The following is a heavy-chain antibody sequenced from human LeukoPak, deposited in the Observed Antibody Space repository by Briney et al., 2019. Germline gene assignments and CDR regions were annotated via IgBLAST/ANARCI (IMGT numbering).Heavy chain of an antibody. CDR2: INHSGST. V-gene: IGHV4-34*01. CDR1: GGSFSGYY. CDR3: ARGRQRCSGGSCYSNYYYGMDV. D-gene: IGHD2-15*01. Sequence: SETLSLTCAVYGGSFSGYYWSWIRQPPGKGLEWIGEINHSGSTNYNPSLKSRVTISVDTSKNQFSLKLSSVTAADTAVYYCARGRQRCSGGSCYSNYYYGMDVWGKGTTVSVSS. J-gene: IGHJ6*04.